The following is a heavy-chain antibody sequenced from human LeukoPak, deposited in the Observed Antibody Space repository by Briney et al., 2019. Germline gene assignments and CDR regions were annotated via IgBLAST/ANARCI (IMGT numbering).Heavy chain of an antibody. D-gene: IGHD6-19*01. CDR2: IYSGGST. V-gene: IGHV3-53*01. J-gene: IGHJ4*02. CDR1: GFTVSRNY. CDR3: ARDSTGWNYFDY. Sequence: GGSLRLSCAASGFTVSRNYMSWVRQAPGKGLEWVSIIYSGGSTDYADSVKGRFTISRDNSKNTLYLQMNSLSAEDTAMYYCARDSTGWNYFDYWGQGTLVTVSS.